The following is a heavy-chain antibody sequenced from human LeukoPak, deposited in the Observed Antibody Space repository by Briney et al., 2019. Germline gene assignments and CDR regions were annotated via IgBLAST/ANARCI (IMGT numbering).Heavy chain of an antibody. CDR3: ARVPAYCAGDCRFFDL. V-gene: IGHV3-48*02. D-gene: IGHD2-21*02. J-gene: IGHJ2*01. Sequence: ASLRLSCAAAGFIFSSSPMNWVRQAPGRGLEWFSYIFSTSSSIYYADSVKGRFTISRDNAKNSLYLQMNSLRDEDTAVYYCARVPAYCAGDCRFFDLWGRGTLVTVSS. CDR1: GFIFSSSP. CDR2: IFSTSSSI.